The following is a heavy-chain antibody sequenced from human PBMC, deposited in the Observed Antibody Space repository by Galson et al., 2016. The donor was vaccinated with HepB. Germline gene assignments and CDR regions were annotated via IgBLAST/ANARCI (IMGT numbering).Heavy chain of an antibody. D-gene: IGHD3-16*01. J-gene: IGHJ6*02. CDR3: ARRTRGKYGMDV. Sequence: QSGAEVKKPGESLRISCEASGNSFTTYWINWVRQMPGKGLEWMGRIDPSDAYTNYSPSFQGHVTVSADQSIRTAYLQWTNLKPSDTAIYYCARRTRGKYGMDVWGQGTTVTVSS. V-gene: IGHV5-10-1*01. CDR2: IDPSDAYT. CDR1: GNSFTTYW.